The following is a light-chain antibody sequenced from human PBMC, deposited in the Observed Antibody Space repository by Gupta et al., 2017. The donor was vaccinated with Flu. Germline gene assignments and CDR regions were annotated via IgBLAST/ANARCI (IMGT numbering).Light chain of an antibody. CDR3: QQYESWPPWT. J-gene: IGKJ1*01. Sequence: ELVMTQSPATLSVSPGERVTLSCRASKSVRNNLAWYQQKPGQAPRVVIYNSSTRAHGIPARFSGSGSGTEFTLTISSRQSEDFAVYYCQQYESWPPWTFGQGTKVDIK. V-gene: IGKV3-15*01. CDR1: KSVRNN. CDR2: NSS.